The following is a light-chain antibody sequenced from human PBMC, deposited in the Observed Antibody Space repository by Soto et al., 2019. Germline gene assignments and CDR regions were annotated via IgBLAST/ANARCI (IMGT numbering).Light chain of an antibody. CDR1: QSLTSDY. Sequence: EIVLTQSPGTLSLSPGERATLSCRASQSLTSDYLAWYQQKPGQTPRLLIHGASSRATGIPDRFSGNGSGTDFTLTISRLEPEDSAVYYCQQSGRPFGQGTKVEIK. CDR2: GAS. V-gene: IGKV3-20*01. J-gene: IGKJ1*01. CDR3: QQSGRP.